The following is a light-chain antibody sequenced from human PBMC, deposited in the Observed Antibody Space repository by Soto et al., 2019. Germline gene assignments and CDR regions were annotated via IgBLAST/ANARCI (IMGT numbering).Light chain of an antibody. CDR2: GAS. CDR1: QSVSSSY. CDR3: QQYGSSRGFT. Sequence: EIVLTQSPGTLSLSPGERATLSCRASQSVSSSYLAWYQQKPGQAPRLLIYGASSRATGIPDRFSGSGSGTDFTLTISRLEPEDFAVYYCQQYGSSRGFTFGPGTKVYIK. V-gene: IGKV3-20*01. J-gene: IGKJ3*01.